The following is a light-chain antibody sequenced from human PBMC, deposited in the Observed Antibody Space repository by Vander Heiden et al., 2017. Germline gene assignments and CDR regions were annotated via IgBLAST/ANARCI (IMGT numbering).Light chain of an antibody. J-gene: IGLJ3*02. CDR1: SSDIGGYNY. V-gene: IGLV2-14*03. CDR2: DVS. CDR3: SSYTSTSTWV. Sequence: QSARTQPPSVSGSPGQSITISCTVTSSDIGGYNYVSWYQQHPGKAPKLMIYDVSNRPSGVSNRFSGSKSGSTASLTISGLQAEDEGDYYCSSYTSTSTWVFGGGTKLTVL.